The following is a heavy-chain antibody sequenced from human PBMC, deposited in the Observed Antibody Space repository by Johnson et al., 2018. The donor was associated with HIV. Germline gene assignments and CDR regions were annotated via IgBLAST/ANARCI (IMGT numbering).Heavy chain of an antibody. J-gene: IGHJ3*02. D-gene: IGHD3-9*01. CDR3: ARERLVDDAFDI. Sequence: VQLVESGGGLVQPGGSLRLSCAASGFTFSSYDMHWVRQATGKGLEWVSAIGTAGDTYYPGSVKGRFTISRENAKNSLYLQMNSLRAGDTAVYYCARERLVDDAFDIWGQGTLVTVSS. CDR1: GFTFSSYD. CDR2: IGTAGDT. V-gene: IGHV3-13*01.